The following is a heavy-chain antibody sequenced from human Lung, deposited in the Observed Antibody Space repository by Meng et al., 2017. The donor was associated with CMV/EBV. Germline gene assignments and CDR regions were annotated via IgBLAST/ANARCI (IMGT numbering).Heavy chain of an antibody. V-gene: IGHV4-38-2*02. CDR2: IYKSGRT. Sequence: SETLSLTCTVSGYSISSGYYWGWIRQPPGKGLEWIGNIYKSGRTFYSPSLKTRVTMSVDTSKNQFSLKLRSVTAADTAVYYCARFPFDYLGQGPLVTVSS. CDR3: ARFPFDY. J-gene: IGHJ4*02. CDR1: GYSISSGYY.